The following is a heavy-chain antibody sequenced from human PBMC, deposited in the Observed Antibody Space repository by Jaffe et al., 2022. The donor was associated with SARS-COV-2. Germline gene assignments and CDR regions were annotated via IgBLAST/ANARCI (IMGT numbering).Heavy chain of an antibody. CDR2: ISANSGNT. V-gene: IGHV1-18*01. CDR3: ARHREDRLTGYYPIFYFDQ. CDR1: GYTFTSYV. D-gene: IGHD3-9*01. Sequence: QVQLMQSGTEVQKPGASVKVSCKASGYTFTSYVVSWVRQAPGQGLEWMGWISANSGNTESAQKFQGRVTMTTDTSTSTAYLELRSLRSDDTAVYYCARHREDRLTGYYPIFYFDQWGQGTLVTVSS. J-gene: IGHJ4*02.